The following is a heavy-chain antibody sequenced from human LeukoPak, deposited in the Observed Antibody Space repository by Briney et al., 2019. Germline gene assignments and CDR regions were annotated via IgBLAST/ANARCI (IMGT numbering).Heavy chain of an antibody. CDR2: IKQDGSEK. V-gene: IGHV3-7*01. CDR1: GFTFSSYW. D-gene: IGHD6-13*01. CDR3: AREGPWQQLPIYYYYYYMDV. J-gene: IGHJ6*03. Sequence: PGGSLRLSCAASGFTFSSYWMSWVRQAPGKGLEWVANIKQDGSEKYYVDSVEGRFTISRDNAKNSLYLQMNSLRAEDTAVYYCAREGPWQQLPIYYYYYYMDVWGKGTTVTVSS.